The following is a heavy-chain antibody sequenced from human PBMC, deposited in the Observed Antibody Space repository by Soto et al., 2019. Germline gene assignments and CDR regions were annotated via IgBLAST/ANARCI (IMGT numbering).Heavy chain of an antibody. J-gene: IGHJ5*02. D-gene: IGHD5-18*01. CDR1: GGSISRSNW. CDR3: ARGAGQLWLNWFDP. CDR2: IYHSGST. Sequence: VQLQESGPGLVEPSGTLSLTCAVSGGSISRSNWWSWVRQPPGEGLEWIGEIYHSGSTNYNPSLKSRVTRSVDKSKNQFSLKMSYVPAAGTAVYYCARGAGQLWLNWFDPWGQGTLVTVSS. V-gene: IGHV4-4*02.